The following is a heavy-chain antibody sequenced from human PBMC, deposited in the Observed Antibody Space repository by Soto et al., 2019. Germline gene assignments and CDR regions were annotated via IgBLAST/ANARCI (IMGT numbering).Heavy chain of an antibody. D-gene: IGHD3-22*01. CDR1: GFTFSSYW. CDR2: INSDGSSR. V-gene: IGHV3-74*01. CDR3: ARVPSAYSYFDY. J-gene: IGHJ4*02. Sequence: HPGGSLSLSCAASGFTFSSYWMHWVRQAPGKGLVWVSRINSDGSSRTYADSVKGRFTISRDNAKNTLYLQMNSLRAEDTAVYYCARVPSAYSYFDYWGQGALVTVS.